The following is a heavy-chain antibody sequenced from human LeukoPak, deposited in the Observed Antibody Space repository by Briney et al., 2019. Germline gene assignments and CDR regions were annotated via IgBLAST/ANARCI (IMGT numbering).Heavy chain of an antibody. CDR1: GFTFSSYA. CDR2: ISYDGSNK. J-gene: IGHJ4*02. CDR3: ARDGDFYDFWSGPSIPFDY. Sequence: GRSLRLSCAASGFTFSSYAMHWVRQAPGKGLEWVAVISYDGSNKYYADSVKGRFTISRDNSKNTLYLQMNSPRAEDTAVYYCARDGDFYDFWSGPSIPFDYWGQGTLVTVSS. V-gene: IGHV3-30-3*01. D-gene: IGHD3-3*01.